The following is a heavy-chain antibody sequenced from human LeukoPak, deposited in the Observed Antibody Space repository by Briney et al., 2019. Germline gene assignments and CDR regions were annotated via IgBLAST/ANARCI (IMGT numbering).Heavy chain of an antibody. J-gene: IGHJ4*02. D-gene: IGHD5-18*01. V-gene: IGHV1-69*04. CDR2: IIPILGIA. CDR1: GGTFTSYA. CDR3: ARWDTAMVRDY. Sequence: SVKVSCKASGGTFTSYAISCVRQAPGQGLEWMGRIIPILGIANYAQKFQGRVTITADKSTSTAYMELSSLRSEDTAVYYCARWDTAMVRDYWGQGTLVTVSS.